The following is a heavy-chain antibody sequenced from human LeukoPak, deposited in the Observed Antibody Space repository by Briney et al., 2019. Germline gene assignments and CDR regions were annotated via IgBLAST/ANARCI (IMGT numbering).Heavy chain of an antibody. CDR2: IYHSGST. J-gene: IGHJ3*02. Sequence: SQTLSLTCAVSGGSISSGGYSWSWIRQPPGKGLEWIGYIYHSGSTYYNPSLKSRVTISVDRSKSQFSLKLSSVTAADTAVYYCARSDSHGDYKDAFDIWGQGTMVTVSS. D-gene: IGHD4-17*01. V-gene: IGHV4-30-2*01. CDR3: ARSDSHGDYKDAFDI. CDR1: GGSISSGGYS.